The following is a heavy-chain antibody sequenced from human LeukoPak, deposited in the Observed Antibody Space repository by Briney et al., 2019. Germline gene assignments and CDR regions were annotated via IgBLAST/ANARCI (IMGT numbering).Heavy chain of an antibody. CDR3: ARGNCGGDCYSGY. J-gene: IGHJ4*02. D-gene: IGHD2-21*02. CDR1: GFTFTAYT. Sequence: PGGSLRLSCAASGFTFTAYTMNWVRQAPGRGLEWVAVRWYDGTNEDYADSVRGRFTVSRDNSKNTLYLQMNSLRVEDTAVYYCARGNCGGDCYSGYWGQGTLVTISS. V-gene: IGHV3-33*08. CDR2: RWYDGTNE.